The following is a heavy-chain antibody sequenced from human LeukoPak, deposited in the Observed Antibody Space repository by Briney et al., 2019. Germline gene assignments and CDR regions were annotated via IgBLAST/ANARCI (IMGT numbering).Heavy chain of an antibody. V-gene: IGHV4-38-2*02. J-gene: IGHJ6*03. D-gene: IGHD5-18*01. Sequence: SETLSLTCTVSGYSISSGYYWGWIRQPPGKGLEWIGSIYHSGSTYYNPSLKSRVTISVDTSKNQFSLKLSSVTAADTVVYYCARDTAMVYYYYYMDVWGKGTTVTVSS. CDR1: GYSISSGYY. CDR2: IYHSGST. CDR3: ARDTAMVYYYYYMDV.